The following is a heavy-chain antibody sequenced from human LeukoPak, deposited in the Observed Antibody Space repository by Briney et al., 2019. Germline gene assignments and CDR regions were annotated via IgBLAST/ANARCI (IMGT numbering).Heavy chain of an antibody. D-gene: IGHD2-15*01. CDR3: VRHCCSSPSKRTFDI. V-gene: IGHV4-39*01. J-gene: IGHJ3*02. CDR2: ISDGGST. CDR1: GDSISSSDYY. Sequence: PSETLSLTCTVSGDSISSSDYYWGCIRQSPGKGLEWIGTISDGGSTYYNPSLKSRIIISVDTSKNQFSLQLSSVTAADTAVYYCVRHCCSSPSKRTFDIWGQGTLVAVSS.